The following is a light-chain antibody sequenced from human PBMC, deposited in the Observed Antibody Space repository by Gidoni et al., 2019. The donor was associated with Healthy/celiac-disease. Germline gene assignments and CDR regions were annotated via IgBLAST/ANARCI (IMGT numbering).Light chain of an antibody. Sequence: QSALTHPPSVSGSPGQPITIPCTGTSSDVGGYNDVSWYQQHPGKAPNLLIYDVSNRPPGVSNRFSGSKSGNTASLTISGLQAEDEADYYCSSYTSSSTLIFGGGTKLTVL. CDR1: SSDVGGYND. CDR3: SSYTSSSTLI. CDR2: DVS. J-gene: IGLJ2*01. V-gene: IGLV2-14*03.